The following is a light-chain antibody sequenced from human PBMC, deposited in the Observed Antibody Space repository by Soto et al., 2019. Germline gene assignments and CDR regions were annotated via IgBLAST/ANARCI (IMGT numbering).Light chain of an antibody. V-gene: IGKV3-20*01. CDR2: GAS. Sequence: EIVMTQSPATLSVSPGERATLYCRASQSVTSSYLAWWQQKPGQAPRLLIYGASSRATGIPDRFSGSGSGTDFTLTISRLEPEDFAVYFCQQYGSSPTTFGQGTKVDIK. CDR3: QQYGSSPTT. CDR1: QSVTSSY. J-gene: IGKJ1*01.